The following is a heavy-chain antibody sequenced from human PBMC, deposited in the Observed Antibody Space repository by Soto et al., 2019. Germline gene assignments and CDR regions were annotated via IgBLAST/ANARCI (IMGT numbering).Heavy chain of an antibody. D-gene: IGHD2-8*01. CDR3: ARDRVGVNWFDP. Sequence: TSETLSLTCTVSGGSISSGGYYWSWIRQHPGKGLEWIGYIYYSGSTYYNPSLKSRVTISVDTSKNQFSLKLSSVTAADTAVYYCARDRVGVNWFDPWGQGTLVTVSS. CDR2: IYYSGST. J-gene: IGHJ5*02. CDR1: GGSISSGGYY. V-gene: IGHV4-31*03.